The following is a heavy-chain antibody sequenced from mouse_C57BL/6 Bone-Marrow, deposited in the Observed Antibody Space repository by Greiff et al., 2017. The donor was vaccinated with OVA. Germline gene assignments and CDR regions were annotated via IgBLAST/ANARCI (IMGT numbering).Heavy chain of an antibody. J-gene: IGHJ2*01. CDR2: INPSNGGT. CDR3: ALWITTRGYFDY. D-gene: IGHD2-4*01. V-gene: IGHV1-53*01. CDR1: GYTFTSYW. Sequence: VQLQQPGPELVKPGASVKLSCKASGYTFTSYWMHWVKQRPGQGLEWIGNINPSNGGTNYNEKFKSKATLTVDKSSSTAYMQLSSLTSEDSAVYYCALWITTRGYFDYWGQGTTLTVSS.